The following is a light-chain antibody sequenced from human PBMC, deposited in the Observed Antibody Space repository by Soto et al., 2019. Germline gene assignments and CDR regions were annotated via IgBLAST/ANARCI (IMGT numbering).Light chain of an antibody. CDR2: AAS. V-gene: IGKV1-39*01. Sequence: DIQMTPSPSSLSASVGDRVTITCRARQSISSYLNWYQQKPGKAPKLLIYAASSLQSGVTSRFSGSASGTDFTITISSLQPDDFATYYCEQSYSNPPYSFGQGTKLDIK. CDR1: QSISSY. CDR3: EQSYSNPPYS. J-gene: IGKJ2*01.